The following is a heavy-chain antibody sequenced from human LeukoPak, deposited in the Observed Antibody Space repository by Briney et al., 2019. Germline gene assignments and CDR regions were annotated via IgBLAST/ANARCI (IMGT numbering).Heavy chain of an antibody. CDR1: GFTFSSYA. D-gene: IGHD2-2*01. J-gene: IGHJ4*02. CDR2: LGGINGYT. V-gene: IGHV3-23*01. Sequence: PGGSLRLSCVASGFTFSSYAMSWVRQPTGKGLEWVSSLGGINGYTYYADSVKGRFSISRDNSKNTLYLQMNSLRAEDTALYYCAKVPSACYACDFDFWGQGTLVTVSS. CDR3: AKVPSACYACDFDF.